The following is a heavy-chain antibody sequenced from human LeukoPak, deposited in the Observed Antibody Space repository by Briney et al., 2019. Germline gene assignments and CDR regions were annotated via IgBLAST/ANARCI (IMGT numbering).Heavy chain of an antibody. D-gene: IGHD6-6*01. Sequence: SSETLSLTCTVSGGSISSYYWSWIRQPPGKGLEWIGYIYYSGSTNYNPSLKSRATISVDKSKNQFSLKLSSVTAADTAVYYCARDVGARLPGYWGQGILVTVSS. CDR2: IYYSGST. CDR3: ARDVGARLPGY. J-gene: IGHJ4*02. CDR1: GGSISSYY. V-gene: IGHV4-59*12.